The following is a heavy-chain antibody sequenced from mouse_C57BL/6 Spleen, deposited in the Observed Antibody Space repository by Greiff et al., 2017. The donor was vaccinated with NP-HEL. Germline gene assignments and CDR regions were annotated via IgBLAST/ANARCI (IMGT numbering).Heavy chain of an antibody. V-gene: IGHV3-6*01. CDR1: GYSITSGYY. D-gene: IGHD1-1*01. CDR2: ISYDGSN. Sequence: EVKLMESGPGLVKPSQSLSLTCSVTGYSITSGYYWNWIRQFPGNKLEWMGYISYDGSNNYNPSLKNRISITRDTSKNQFFLKLNSVTTEDTATYYCASPTTVVATLDWYFDVWGTGTTVTVSS. J-gene: IGHJ1*03. CDR3: ASPTTVVATLDWYFDV.